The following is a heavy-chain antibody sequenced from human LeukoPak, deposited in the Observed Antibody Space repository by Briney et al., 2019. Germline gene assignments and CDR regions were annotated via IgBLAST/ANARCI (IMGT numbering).Heavy chain of an antibody. Sequence: GGSLRLSCAASGFTFSSFWMHWVRQAPGKGLVWVSRVSDDGSTTTYADSVKGRFTISRGNAKNTLYLQMNSLRAEDTAVYYCAKAFREFGSSSFSSFDIWGQGTLVTVSS. D-gene: IGHD6-6*01. J-gene: IGHJ3*02. CDR3: AKAFREFGSSSFSSFDI. V-gene: IGHV3-74*03. CDR2: VSDDGSTT. CDR1: GFTFSSFW.